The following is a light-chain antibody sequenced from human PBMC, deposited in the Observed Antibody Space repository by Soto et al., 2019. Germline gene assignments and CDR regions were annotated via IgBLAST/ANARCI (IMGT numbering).Light chain of an antibody. J-gene: IGKJ3*01. CDR3: QQYDNLPLT. Sequence: DIQMTPSPSSLSASVGDRVTITCQASQDNSNYLNWYQQKPGKAPKLLIYDASNLETGAPSRFSGSRSRTDFTFANSSLQPEDIATYYCQQYDNLPLTFGPGTKVDIK. CDR2: DAS. CDR1: QDNSNY. V-gene: IGKV1-33*01.